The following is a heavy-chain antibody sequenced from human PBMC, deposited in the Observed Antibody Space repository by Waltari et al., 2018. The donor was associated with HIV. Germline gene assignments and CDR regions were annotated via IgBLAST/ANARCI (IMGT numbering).Heavy chain of an antibody. Sequence: QVYLAESGGGVIQPGRSLRLSCAVSGFTLSNYGMHWVRQAPGKGLDWVAYIWDDGEKKYYADSARGRFTISRDKSKNTMYLQMNRLRGEDTGVYYCVRDQGFDLWGRGTLVTVTS. CDR1: GFTLSNYG. CDR3: VRDQGFDL. V-gene: IGHV3-33*01. CDR2: IWDDGEKK. J-gene: IGHJ2*01.